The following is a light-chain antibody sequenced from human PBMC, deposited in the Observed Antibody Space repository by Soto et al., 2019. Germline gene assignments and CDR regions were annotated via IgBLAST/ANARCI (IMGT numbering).Light chain of an antibody. CDR1: SSDVAIYNY. V-gene: IGLV2-14*01. J-gene: IGLJ1*01. Sequence: QSALTQPASVSGSPGQSITISCTGTSSDVAIYNYVSWYQQQPGKAPKLMIYQVTNRPSGVSNRFSGSRSGNTAPLTISGLQAEDEADYYCSSYTDSSNYVFGTGTKVTVL. CDR3: SSYTDSSNYV. CDR2: QVT.